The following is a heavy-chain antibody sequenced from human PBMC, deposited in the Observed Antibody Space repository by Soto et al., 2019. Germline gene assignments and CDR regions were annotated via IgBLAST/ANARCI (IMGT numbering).Heavy chain of an antibody. Sequence: SETLSLTCTVSGGSISSSSYYWGWIRQPPGKGLEWIGSIYYSGSTYYNPSLKSRFTISVDTSKNQFSLKLSSVTAADTAVYYCATFSHYDILTGYYYGMDVWGQGTTVT. J-gene: IGHJ6*02. V-gene: IGHV4-39*01. CDR3: ATFSHYDILTGYYYGMDV. CDR1: GGSISSSSYY. CDR2: IYYSGST. D-gene: IGHD3-9*01.